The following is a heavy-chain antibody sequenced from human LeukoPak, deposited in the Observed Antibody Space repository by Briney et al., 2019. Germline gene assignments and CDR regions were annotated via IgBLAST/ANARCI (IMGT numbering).Heavy chain of an antibody. CDR3: AKDRLSTPTAPRFDP. V-gene: IGHV3-53*01. CDR2: IYSGGGT. J-gene: IGHJ5*02. CDR1: GFTVSTSY. Sequence: GGSLRLSCAASGFTVSTSYMSWVRQAPGKGLEWVSVIYSGGGTYYADSVKGRFTISRDNSKNTLFLQMNSLRAEDTALYYCAKDRLSTPTAPRFDPWGQGTQVTVSS. D-gene: IGHD2-15*01.